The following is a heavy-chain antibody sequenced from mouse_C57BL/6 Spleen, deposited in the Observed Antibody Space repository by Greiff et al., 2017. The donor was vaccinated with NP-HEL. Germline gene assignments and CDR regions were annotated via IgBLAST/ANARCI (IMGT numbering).Heavy chain of an antibody. Sequence: EVQLQQSGPELVKPGASVKISCKASGYTFTDYYMNWVKQSHGKSLEWIGDINPNNGGTSYNQKFKGKATLTVDKSSSTAYMELRSLTSEDSAVYYCASGRRYYDAMDYWGQGTSVTVSS. D-gene: IGHD4-1*01. CDR2: INPNNGGT. J-gene: IGHJ4*01. CDR1: GYTFTDYY. V-gene: IGHV1-26*01. CDR3: ASGRRYYDAMDY.